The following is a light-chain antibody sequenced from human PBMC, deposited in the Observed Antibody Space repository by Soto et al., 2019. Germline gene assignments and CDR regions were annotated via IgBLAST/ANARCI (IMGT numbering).Light chain of an antibody. CDR3: TSYAGTHYV. V-gene: IGLV2-8*01. CDR2: EVS. Sequence: QSVLTQPPSASGSPGQSVTISCTGTSSNVGGYNYVSWYQQHPGKAPKLMISEVSKRPSGVPDRFSGSKSGNTASLTVSGLQAEDEADYYCTSYAGTHYVFGTGNKVTVL. CDR1: SSNVGGYNY. J-gene: IGLJ1*01.